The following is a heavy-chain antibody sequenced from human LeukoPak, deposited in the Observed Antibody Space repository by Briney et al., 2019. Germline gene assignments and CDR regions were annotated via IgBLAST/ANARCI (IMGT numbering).Heavy chain of an antibody. J-gene: IGHJ4*02. CDR3: AREGPHYDSLDY. Sequence: GGSWRLSCEASGFTFGSYAMHWVRRAPGKGLEWVAVISYDGSNKYYADSVKGRFTISRDNSKNTLYLQMNSLRAEDTAVYYCAREGPHYDSLDYWGQGTLVTVSS. CDR1: GFTFGSYA. D-gene: IGHD3-22*01. CDR2: ISYDGSNK. V-gene: IGHV3-30*04.